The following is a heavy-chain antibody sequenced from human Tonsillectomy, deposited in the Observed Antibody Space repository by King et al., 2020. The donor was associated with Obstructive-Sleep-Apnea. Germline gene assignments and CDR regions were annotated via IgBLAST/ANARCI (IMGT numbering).Heavy chain of an antibody. J-gene: IGHJ4*02. CDR2: IYPGDSDT. D-gene: IGHD3-22*01. CDR3: ARQDGSSGYYDY. V-gene: IGHV5-51*01. Sequence: VQLVESGAEVKKPGESLKISCKGSGYTFTRNWIGWVRQMPGKGLEWMGIIYPGDSDTRYSPSFQGQVTISVDKSISTAYLQWRSLKASDTAMYYCARQDGSSGYYDYWGQGTLVTVSS. CDR1: GYTFTRNW.